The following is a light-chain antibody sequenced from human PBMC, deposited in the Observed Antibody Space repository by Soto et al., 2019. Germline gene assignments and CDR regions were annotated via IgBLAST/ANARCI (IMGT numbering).Light chain of an antibody. CDR3: QQFNTYPT. J-gene: IGKJ4*01. CDR2: DVS. Sequence: AIQLTQSPSSLSASVGDRVTITCRSSQGISNALAWYQQKPGKAPKFLIYDVSTLESGVPSRFSGRGSGTDFTLTISSLQPEDFATYYCQQFNTYPTFGGGTKVEIK. CDR1: QGISNA. V-gene: IGKV1-13*02.